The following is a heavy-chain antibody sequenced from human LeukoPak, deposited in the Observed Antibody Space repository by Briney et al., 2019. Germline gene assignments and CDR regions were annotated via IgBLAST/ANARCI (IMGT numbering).Heavy chain of an antibody. CDR2: INHSGST. D-gene: IGHD3-10*01. V-gene: IGHV4-34*01. J-gene: IGHJ4*02. Sequence: PSETLSLTCAVYGGSFSGYYWSWIRQPPGKGLDWIGEINHSGSTNYNPSLKSRVTISVDTSKNQFSLKLSSVTAADTAVYYCARETKYYGSGSYFDYWGQGTLVTVSS. CDR1: GGSFSGYY. CDR3: ARETKYYGSGSYFDY.